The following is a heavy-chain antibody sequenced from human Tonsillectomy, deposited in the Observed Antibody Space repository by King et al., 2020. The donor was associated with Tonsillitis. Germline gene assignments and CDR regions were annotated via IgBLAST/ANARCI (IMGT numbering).Heavy chain of an antibody. V-gene: IGHV4-38-2*02. Sequence: VQLQESGPGLVKPSETLSLTCTVSGFSISSSYYWGWIRQPPGKGLEWIGTIYHSGSTYYTPSLKSRVTISMDTAKNQFSLNLNSVTAADTAIYYCARGEVVWGQGILVTVSS. J-gene: IGHJ4*02. CDR1: GFSISSSYY. CDR2: IYHSGST. D-gene: IGHD2-15*01. CDR3: ARGEVV.